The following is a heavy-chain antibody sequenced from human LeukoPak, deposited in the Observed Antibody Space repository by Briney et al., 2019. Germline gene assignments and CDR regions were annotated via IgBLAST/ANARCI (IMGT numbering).Heavy chain of an antibody. CDR1: GGSISSSDYY. Sequence: SETLSLTCTVSGGSISSSDYYWGWIRQPPGKGLEWIGTMYYSGSTYYNPSLKSRVTISVDTSKNQFSLKLSSVTAADTAVYYCASMWEYYDILTGYYILGYFQHWGQGTLVTVSS. V-gene: IGHV4-39*07. D-gene: IGHD3-9*01. CDR3: ASMWEYYDILTGYYILGYFQH. J-gene: IGHJ1*01. CDR2: MYYSGST.